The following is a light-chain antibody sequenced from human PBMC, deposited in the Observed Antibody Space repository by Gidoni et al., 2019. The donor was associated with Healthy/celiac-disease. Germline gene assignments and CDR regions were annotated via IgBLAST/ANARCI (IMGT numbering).Light chain of an antibody. Sequence: QSVLTQPPSVSGAPVQRVTISCTGSSSNTGAGYDVHWYQQLPGTAPKLLIYGNSNRPSGVPDRFSGSKSGTSASLAITGLQAEDEADYYCQSYDSSLSGSRVFGGGTKLTVL. CDR3: QSYDSSLSGSRV. CDR2: GNS. CDR1: SSNTGAGYD. J-gene: IGLJ3*02. V-gene: IGLV1-40*01.